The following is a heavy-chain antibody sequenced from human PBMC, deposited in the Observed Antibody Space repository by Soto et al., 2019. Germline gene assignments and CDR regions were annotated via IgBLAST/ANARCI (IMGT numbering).Heavy chain of an antibody. V-gene: IGHV4-61*03. J-gene: IGHJ2*01. CDR2: IFYTGVT. Sequence: QVQLQESGPGLVKPSETLSLTCSVSGGSVSNASFYWTWIRQAPGTGLEYIGYIFYTGVTNYNPSLGSLVTISLEASKKHFSLKLNSRTSADTAVYYCVRVLDSSWYADLWCRGTLVTVSS. CDR3: VRVLDSSWYADL. D-gene: IGHD3-22*01. CDR1: GGSVSNASFY.